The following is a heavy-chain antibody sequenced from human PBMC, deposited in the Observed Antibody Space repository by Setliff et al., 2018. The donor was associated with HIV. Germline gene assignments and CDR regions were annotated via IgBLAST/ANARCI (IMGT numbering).Heavy chain of an antibody. V-gene: IGHV4-59*01. CDR3: ARVVRQVPASYYYYYYMDV. CDR2: IYYSGST. Sequence: PSETLSLTCSVSGGSISTYYWSWIRQPPGQGLEWIGYIYYSGSTNYNPFLKSRVTISVNKSKNQFSLKLRSVTAADTAVYYCARVVRQVPASYYYYYYMDVWGKGTTVTVSS. CDR1: GGSISTYY. D-gene: IGHD2-2*01. J-gene: IGHJ6*03.